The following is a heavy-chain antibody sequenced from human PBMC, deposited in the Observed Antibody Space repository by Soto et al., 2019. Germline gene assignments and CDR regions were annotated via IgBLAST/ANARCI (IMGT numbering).Heavy chain of an antibody. CDR3: ARDKQLAGVASYYYYGMDV. D-gene: IGHD6-6*01. CDR1: GYSISSGYY. J-gene: IGHJ6*02. CDR2: IYHSGKT. Sequence: SETLSLTCVVSGYSISSGYYWAWVRQPPGKELEWIGSIYHSGKTYYKPSLRSRVTVSVDTSKNQFSMKLISVTAADTAVYYCARDKQLAGVASYYYYGMDVWGQGTTVTVSS. V-gene: IGHV4-38-2*02.